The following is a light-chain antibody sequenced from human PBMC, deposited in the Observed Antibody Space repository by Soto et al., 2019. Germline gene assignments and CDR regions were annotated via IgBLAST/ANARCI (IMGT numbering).Light chain of an antibody. V-gene: IGLV7-46*01. CDR1: TGTVTSGHY. CDR2: DTV. Sequence: QAVVTQEPSLTVSPGGTVTLTCGSSTGTVTSGHYPYWFQQKPGQAPRTLIYDTVKKHSWTPARFSGSLLGGKAALTLSGAQPEDEAEYYCLLSYNGPSVFGPGTKVTV. J-gene: IGLJ1*01. CDR3: LLSYNGPSV.